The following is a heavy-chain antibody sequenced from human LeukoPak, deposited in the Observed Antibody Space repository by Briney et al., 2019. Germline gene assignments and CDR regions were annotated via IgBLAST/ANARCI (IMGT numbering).Heavy chain of an antibody. CDR3: ARGGGLDA. J-gene: IGHJ6*02. D-gene: IGHD3-16*01. V-gene: IGHV3-7*03. Sequence: GGSLRLSCAASGFTFSSYWMNWARQAPGKGLEWVASINHNGNVNYYVDSVKGRFTISRDNAKNLLYLQMSNLRAEDTAVYFCARGGGLDAWGQGATVTVSS. CDR2: INHNGNVN. CDR1: GFTFSSYW.